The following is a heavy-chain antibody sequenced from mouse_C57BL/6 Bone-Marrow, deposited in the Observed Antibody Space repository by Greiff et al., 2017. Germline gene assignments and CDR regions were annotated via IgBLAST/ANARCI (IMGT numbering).Heavy chain of an antibody. CDR2: INPSNGGT. CDR3: ARNCGSSYDAMDY. V-gene: IGHV1-19*01. Sequence: EVQLQQSGPVLVKPGASVKMSCKASGYTFTDYYMNWVKQSHGKSLEWIGVINPSNGGTSYNQKFKGKATLTVDKSSSTAYMELNSLTSEDSAVYYCARNCGSSYDAMDYWGQGTSVTVSS. J-gene: IGHJ4*01. D-gene: IGHD1-1*01. CDR1: GYTFTDYY.